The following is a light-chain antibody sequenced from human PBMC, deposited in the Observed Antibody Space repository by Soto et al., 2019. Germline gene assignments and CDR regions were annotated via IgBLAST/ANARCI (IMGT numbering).Light chain of an antibody. CDR2: GAS. V-gene: IGKV3-15*01. CDR3: QQYDDWPRS. J-gene: IGKJ2*01. CDR1: RSVSTN. Sequence: EIVMTQSPATMSVSPGDGATLSCRASRSVSTNVAWYQLKPGQAPRLLIFGASTRATGFPARFSGSGSGTEFTLTISSLESEDFAVYYCQQYDDWPRSFGQGTKLEIK.